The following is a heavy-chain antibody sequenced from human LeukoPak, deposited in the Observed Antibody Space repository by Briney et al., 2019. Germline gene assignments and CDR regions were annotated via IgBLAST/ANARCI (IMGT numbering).Heavy chain of an antibody. Sequence: GGSLRLSCAASGFTFNSYGMHWVRQAPGKGLEWVAVMWYDGSNKYYADSVKGRFTISRDDSKNTLYLQMSSLRAEDTAVYYCARDYCTSTSCFDYWGQGTLVTVSS. J-gene: IGHJ4*02. CDR3: ARDYCTSTSCFDY. CDR1: GFTFNSYG. CDR2: MWYDGSNK. V-gene: IGHV3-33*01. D-gene: IGHD2-2*01.